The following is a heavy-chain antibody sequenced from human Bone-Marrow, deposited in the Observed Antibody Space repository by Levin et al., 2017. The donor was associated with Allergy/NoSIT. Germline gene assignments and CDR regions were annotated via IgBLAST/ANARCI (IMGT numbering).Heavy chain of an antibody. J-gene: IGHJ6*02. CDR3: ARAAGAAGRGGLDV. Sequence: GGSLRLSCATSGFPFSSYGMAWVRQAPGKGLEWVASITTTGNYIHYAESVKGRFTLSRDNANNSLSLQMTRLRGEDMAVYYCARAAGAAGRGGLDVWGQGTTVTVSS. V-gene: IGHV3-21*01. CDR2: ITTTGNYI. D-gene: IGHD6-13*01. CDR1: GFPFSSYG.